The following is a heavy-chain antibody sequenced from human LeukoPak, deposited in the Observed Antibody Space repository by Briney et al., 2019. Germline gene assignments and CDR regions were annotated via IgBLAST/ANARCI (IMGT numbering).Heavy chain of an antibody. D-gene: IGHD2-2*01. CDR3: ARVRCSSTSCPHNWFDP. V-gene: IGHV1-2*06. J-gene: IGHJ5*02. CDR1: GYTFTGYY. Sequence: ASVKVSCKASGYTFTGYYMHWVRQAPGRGLEWMGRINPNSGGTNYAQKFQGRVTMTRDTSISTAYMELSRLRSDDTAVYYCARVRCSSTSCPHNWFDPWAREPWSPSPQ. CDR2: INPNSGGT.